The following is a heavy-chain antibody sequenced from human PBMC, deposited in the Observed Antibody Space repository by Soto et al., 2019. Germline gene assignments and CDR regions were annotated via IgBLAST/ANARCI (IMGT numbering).Heavy chain of an antibody. J-gene: IGHJ4*02. CDR1: GGSISSYY. V-gene: IGHV4-59*01. CDR3: ARSDGRY. Sequence: XXTLSLTCTVSGGSISSYYWNWIRQPPGKGLEWIGYIYYSGSTNYNPSLKSRVTISVDTSKNQFSMKLSSVTAADTAVYYCARSDGRYWGQGTLVTVSS. CDR2: IYYSGST.